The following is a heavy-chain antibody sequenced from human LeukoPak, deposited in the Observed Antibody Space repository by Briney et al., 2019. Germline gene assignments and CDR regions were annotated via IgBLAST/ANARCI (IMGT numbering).Heavy chain of an antibody. CDR1: GFTFTSYA. J-gene: IGHJ4*02. Sequence: GGSLRLSCAASGFTFTSYAMNWVRQAPGKGLEWVSGISGSAGSTYYADSVKGRFSISRDNSKNTLYLQLNSLRVVDTAEYYCAKAHGGSYHSGIDWGQGTLVIVSS. V-gene: IGHV3-23*01. CDR3: AKAHGGSYHSGID. CDR2: ISGSAGST. D-gene: IGHD1-26*01.